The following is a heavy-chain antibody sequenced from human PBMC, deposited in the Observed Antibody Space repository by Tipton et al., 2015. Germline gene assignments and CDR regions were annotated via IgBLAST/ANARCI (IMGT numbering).Heavy chain of an antibody. CDR1: GGSLSGYY. Sequence: GLVKPSETLSLTCAVYGGSLSGYYWSWIRQPPGKELEWIGYIQYSGSTNYNPSLKSRVTISVDTSKNQFSLRLTSVTAADTAVYYFACHYYDLLTRDYQTVDYWGQGTLVTVSS. D-gene: IGHD3-9*01. CDR2: IQYSGST. V-gene: IGHV4-59*08. CDR3: ACHYYDLLTRDYQTVDY. J-gene: IGHJ4*02.